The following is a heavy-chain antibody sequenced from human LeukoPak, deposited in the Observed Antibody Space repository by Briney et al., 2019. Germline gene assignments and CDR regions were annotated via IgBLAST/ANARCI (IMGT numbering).Heavy chain of an antibody. V-gene: IGHV4-59*01. CDR3: AREWMVPDWFDP. CDR1: GGSISSYY. Sequence: SETLSLTCTVSGGSISSYYWSWIRQPPGKGLEWIGYIYYSGSTNYNPPLKRRATISVDTSKNQFSLKLSSVTAADTAVYYCAREWMVPDWFDPWGQGTLVTVSS. CDR2: IYYSGST. D-gene: IGHD6-19*01. J-gene: IGHJ5*02.